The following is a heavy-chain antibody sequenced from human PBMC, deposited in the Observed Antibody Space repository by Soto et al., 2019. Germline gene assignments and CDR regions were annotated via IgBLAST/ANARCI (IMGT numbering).Heavy chain of an antibody. D-gene: IGHD3-10*01. CDR1: GYTFTGYG. CDR2: ISAYNGNT. Sequence: ASVKVSCKASGYTFTGYGISWVRQAPGQGLEWMGWISAYNGNTNYAQKLQGRVTMTTDTSTSTAYMELRSLRSDDTAVYYCARTYYYGSGSSSDDAFDIWGQGTMVTVSS. J-gene: IGHJ3*02. V-gene: IGHV1-18*01. CDR3: ARTYYYGSGSSSDDAFDI.